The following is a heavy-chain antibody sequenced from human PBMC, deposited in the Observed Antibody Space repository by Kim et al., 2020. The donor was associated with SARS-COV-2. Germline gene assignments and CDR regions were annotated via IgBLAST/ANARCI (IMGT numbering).Heavy chain of an antibody. CDR2: ISYDGSNK. V-gene: IGHV3-33*05. Sequence: GGSLRLSCAASGFTFSSYGMHWVRQAPGKGLEWVAVISYDGSNKYYADSVKGRFTISRDNSKNTLYLQMNSLRAEDTAVYYCAMSGTGGAFDIWGQGTMV. D-gene: IGHD1-1*01. CDR3: AMSGTGGAFDI. CDR1: GFTFSSYG. J-gene: IGHJ3*02.